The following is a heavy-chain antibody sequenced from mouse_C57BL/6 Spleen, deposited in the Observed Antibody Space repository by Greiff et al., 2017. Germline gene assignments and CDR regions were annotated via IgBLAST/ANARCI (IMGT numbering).Heavy chain of an antibody. CDR1: GYTFTSYW. CDR2: IDPSDSET. CDR3: ASDTTVVPFAY. D-gene: IGHD1-1*01. J-gene: IGHJ3*01. Sequence: QVQLQQPGAELVRPGSSVKLSCKASGYTFTSYWMHWVKQRPIQGLEWIGNIDPSDSETHYNQKFKDKATLTVDKSSSTAYMQLSSLTSEDSAVYYCASDTTVVPFAYWGQGTLVTVSA. V-gene: IGHV1-52*01.